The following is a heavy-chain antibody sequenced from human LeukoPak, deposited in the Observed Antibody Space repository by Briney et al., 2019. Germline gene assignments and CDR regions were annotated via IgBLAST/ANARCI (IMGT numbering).Heavy chain of an antibody. D-gene: IGHD3-22*01. CDR3: AKDPWYYDSSGYSRYGMDV. CDR1: GFTFSSYA. Sequence: GRSLRLSCAASGFTFSSYAMHWVRQAPGKGLEWVAVISYDGSNKYYADSVKGRFTISRDNSKNTLYLQMNSLRAEDTAVYYCAKDPWYYDSSGYSRYGMDVWGQGTTVTVSS. CDR2: ISYDGSNK. V-gene: IGHV3-30*04. J-gene: IGHJ6*02.